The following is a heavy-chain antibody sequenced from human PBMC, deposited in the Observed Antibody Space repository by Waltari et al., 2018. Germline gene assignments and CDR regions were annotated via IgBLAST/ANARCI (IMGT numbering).Heavy chain of an antibody. J-gene: IGHJ6*03. Sequence: QVQLQQWGAGLLKPSETLSLTCAVYGGSFSGYYWSWIRQLPGKGLECMGEIKHMSSANNNPTLRSRITITVNTSKNQFASKQSSVTAADTTAYYCARRKGTRDYYYYYYMDVWGEGTTVTVSS. V-gene: IGHV4-34*01. CDR2: IKHMSSA. CDR3: ARRKGTRDYYYYYYMDV. CDR1: GGSFSGYY. D-gene: IGHD2-21*02.